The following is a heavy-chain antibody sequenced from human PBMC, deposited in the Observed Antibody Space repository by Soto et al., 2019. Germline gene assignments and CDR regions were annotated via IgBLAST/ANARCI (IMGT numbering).Heavy chain of an antibody. J-gene: IGHJ4*02. D-gene: IGHD1-1*01. CDR3: AREPTTAKPEGVDF. V-gene: IGHV1-2*02. CDR1: GYTFSDYY. Sequence: ASVKVSCKASGYTFSDYYIHWVRQAPGQGLEWMGWINPNSGGTKYAPKFQGGVTMTRDTSITTAYMELSRLRSGDTAVYYCAREPTTAKPEGVDFWGQGTLVTVSS. CDR2: INPNSGGT.